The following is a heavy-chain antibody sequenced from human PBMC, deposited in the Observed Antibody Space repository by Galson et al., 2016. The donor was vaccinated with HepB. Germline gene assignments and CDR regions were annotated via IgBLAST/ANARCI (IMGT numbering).Heavy chain of an antibody. Sequence: SVKVSCKASGYIFSNFAITWVRQAPGQGLEWMGWISGYTGKTNYVQKFQDRVTMTTDTATSTAYLEMRGLKSDDTAIYYCAKLVGGQYYFDYWGQGTLVTVSS. CDR2: ISGYTGKT. J-gene: IGHJ4*02. D-gene: IGHD6-13*01. V-gene: IGHV1-18*01. CDR3: AKLVGGQYYFDY. CDR1: GYIFSNFA.